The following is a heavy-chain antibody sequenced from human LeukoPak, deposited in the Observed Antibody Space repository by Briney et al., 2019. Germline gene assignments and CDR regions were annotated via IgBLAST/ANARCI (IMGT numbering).Heavy chain of an antibody. D-gene: IGHD1-26*01. CDR1: GFIFRSHA. J-gene: IGHJ4*02. CDR3: AKAFAFVGANFFDY. CDR2: IITGDGDT. Sequence: GGSLRLSCAASGFIFRSHAVNWVRQAPGKGLEWVSTIITGDGDTFYADSVKGRFTISRDNSKNTLYLQMNSLRAEDAAIYYCAKAFAFVGANFFDYWGQGTLVTVSS. V-gene: IGHV3-23*01.